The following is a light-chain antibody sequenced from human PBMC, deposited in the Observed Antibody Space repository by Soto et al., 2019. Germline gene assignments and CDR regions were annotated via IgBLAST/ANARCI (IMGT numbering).Light chain of an antibody. Sequence: DIVLTQSPDSLAVSLGERATINCKSSQSILYSSNNKNYLAWYQQKSGQPPKLLIYWASTRESGVPDRFSGSGSGTDFTLTISSLQAEDVAIYYCQQYYNTPSTFGQGTKVELK. J-gene: IGKJ1*01. V-gene: IGKV4-1*01. CDR1: QSILYSSNNKNY. CDR2: WAS. CDR3: QQYYNTPST.